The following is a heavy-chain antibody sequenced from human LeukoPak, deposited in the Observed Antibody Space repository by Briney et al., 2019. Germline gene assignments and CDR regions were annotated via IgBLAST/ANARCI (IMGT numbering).Heavy chain of an antibody. CDR1: GYTFTDYY. D-gene: IGHD6-13*01. CDR3: ARLGGGSSWSNFDF. V-gene: IGHV1-2*02. J-gene: IGHJ4*02. CDR2: INSNSGAT. Sequence: ASVKVSCKASGYTFTDYYIHWVRQAPGQGLEWMGWINSNSGATNYAQKFQARVTMTGDTSISTAYMELSSLRSDDTAVYYCARLGGGSSWSNFDFWGQGTLVTVSS.